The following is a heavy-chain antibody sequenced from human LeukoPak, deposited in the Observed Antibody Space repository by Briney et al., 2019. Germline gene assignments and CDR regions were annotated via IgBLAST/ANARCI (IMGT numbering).Heavy chain of an antibody. V-gene: IGHV3-23*01. CDR1: GFTLSSYA. Sequence: GGSLRLSCAASGFTLSSYAMSWVRQAPGKGLEWVSAISVSGNTYHADSVKGRFTISRDSSKNTLYLQMNSLRAEDTAVYYCAKDLRGYFDWLLEGWFDPWGQGTLVTVSS. J-gene: IGHJ5*02. D-gene: IGHD3-9*01. CDR3: AKDLRGYFDWLLEGWFDP. CDR2: ISVSGNT.